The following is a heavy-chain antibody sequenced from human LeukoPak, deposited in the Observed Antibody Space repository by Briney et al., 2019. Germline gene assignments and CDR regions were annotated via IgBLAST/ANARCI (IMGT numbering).Heavy chain of an antibody. V-gene: IGHV3-23*01. CDR2: ITGSGGST. CDR1: GFSVSNNY. J-gene: IGHJ4*02. Sequence: PGGSLRLSCAASGFSVSNNYMSWVRQAPGKGLEWVSGITGSGGSTYYADSVKGRFTISRDNSKNTLYLQVSSLRADDTAVYYCAKDRGGDSPDYWGQGTLVTVSS. CDR3: AKDRGGDSPDY. D-gene: IGHD3-10*01.